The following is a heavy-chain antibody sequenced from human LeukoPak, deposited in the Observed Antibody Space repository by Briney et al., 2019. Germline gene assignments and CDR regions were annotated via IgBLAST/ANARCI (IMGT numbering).Heavy chain of an antibody. J-gene: IGHJ4*02. V-gene: IGHV3-7*01. D-gene: IGHD3-22*01. CDR1: GFTFSSYW. Sequence: GGSLRLSCAASGFTFSSYWMSWVRQAPGKGLEWAANIKQDGSEKYYVDSVKGRFTISRDNAKNSLYLQMNSLRAEDTAVYYCASSSGYYDSSGYYYFDYWGQGTLVTVSS. CDR2: IKQDGSEK. CDR3: ASSSGYYDSSGYYYFDY.